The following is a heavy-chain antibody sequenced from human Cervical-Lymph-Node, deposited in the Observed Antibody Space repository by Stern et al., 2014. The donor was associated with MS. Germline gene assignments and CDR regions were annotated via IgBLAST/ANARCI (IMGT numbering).Heavy chain of an antibody. CDR3: AKMNYYDSGLDY. J-gene: IGHJ4*02. D-gene: IGHD3-22*01. CDR1: GFTFDDYA. CDR2: ISWNSGSI. Sequence: VQLVQSGGGLVQPGRSLRLSCAASGFTFDDYAMHWIRQAPGKGLEWVSGISWNSGSIGYADSVKGRFTISRDNAKNSLYLQMNSLRAEDTALYYCAKMNYYDSGLDYWGQGTLVTVSS. V-gene: IGHV3-9*01.